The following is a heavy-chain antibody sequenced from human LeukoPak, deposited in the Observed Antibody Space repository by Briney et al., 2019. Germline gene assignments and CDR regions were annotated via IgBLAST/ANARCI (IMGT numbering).Heavy chain of an antibody. CDR1: GFTFSSYS. CDR3: ARDESAYCGGDCYFPGAFDI. V-gene: IGHV3-21*01. J-gene: IGHJ3*02. Sequence: GGSLRLSCAASGFTFSSYSMNWVRQAPGKGLEWVSSISSSSSYIYYADSVKGRFTISRDNAKNSLYPQMNSLRAEDTAVYYCARDESAYCGGDCYFPGAFDIWGQGTMVTVSS. D-gene: IGHD2-21*02. CDR2: ISSSSSYI.